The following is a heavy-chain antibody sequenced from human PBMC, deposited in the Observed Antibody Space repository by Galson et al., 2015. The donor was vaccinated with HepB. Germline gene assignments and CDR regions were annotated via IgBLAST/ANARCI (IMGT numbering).Heavy chain of an antibody. D-gene: IGHD6-19*01. CDR2: INAGNGNT. J-gene: IGHJ4*02. V-gene: IGHV1-3*01. CDR1: GYTFTSYA. CDR3: ARDPRAVGGWSTGISYYFDY. Sequence: SVKVSCKASGYTFTSYAMHWVRQAPGQRLEWMGWINAGNGNTKYSQKFQGRVTITRDTSASTAYMELSSLRSEDTAVYYCARDPRAVGGWSTGISYYFDYWGQGTLVTVSS.